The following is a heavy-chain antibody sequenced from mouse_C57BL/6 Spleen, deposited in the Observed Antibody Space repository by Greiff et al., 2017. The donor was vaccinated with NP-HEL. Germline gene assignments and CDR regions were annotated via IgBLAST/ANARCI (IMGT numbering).Heavy chain of an antibody. D-gene: IGHD2-1*01. CDR3: TTGDGNYEGWYFDV. CDR2: IDPENGDT. CDR1: GFNIKDDY. Sequence: EVQLQQSGAELVRPGASVKLSCTASGFNIKDDYMHWVKQRPEQGLEWIGWIDPENGDTEYASKFQGKATITADTSSNTAYLQLSSLKSEDTAVYYCTTGDGNYEGWYFDVWGTGTTVTVSS. J-gene: IGHJ1*03. V-gene: IGHV14-4*01.